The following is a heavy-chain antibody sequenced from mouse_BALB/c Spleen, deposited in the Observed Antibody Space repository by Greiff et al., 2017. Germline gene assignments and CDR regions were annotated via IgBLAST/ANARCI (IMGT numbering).Heavy chain of an antibody. D-gene: IGHD1-1*01. CDR2: ISSGSSTI. CDR3: ARNYYGSRWYFDV. V-gene: IGHV5-17*02. J-gene: IGHJ1*01. CDR1: GFTFSSFG. Sequence: EVKLVESGGGLVQPGGSRKLSCAASGFTFSSFGMHWVRQAPEKGLEWVAYISSGSSTIYYADTVKGRFTISRDNPKNTLFLQMTSLRSEDTAMYYCARNYYGSRWYFDVWGAGTTVTVSS.